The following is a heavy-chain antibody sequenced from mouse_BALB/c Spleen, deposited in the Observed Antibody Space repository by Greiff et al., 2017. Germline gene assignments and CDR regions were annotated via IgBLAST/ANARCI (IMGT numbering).Heavy chain of an antibody. J-gene: IGHJ3*01. D-gene: IGHD1-1*01. V-gene: IGHV5-9-2*01. CDR1: GFAFSSYD. CDR3: ARDYYGSSYGFAY. Sequence: EVKLVESGGGLVKPGGSLKLSCAASGFAFSSYDMSWVRQTPEKRLEWVATISDGGSYTYYPDSVKGRFTISRDNAKNNLYLQMSSLKSEDTAMYYCARDYYGSSYGFAYWGQGTLVTVSA. CDR2: ISDGGSYT.